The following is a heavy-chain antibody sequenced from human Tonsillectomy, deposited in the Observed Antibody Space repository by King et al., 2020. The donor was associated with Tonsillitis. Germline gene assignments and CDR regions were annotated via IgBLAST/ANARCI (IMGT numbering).Heavy chain of an antibody. Sequence: VQLVESGGGVVQPGGSLRLSCAASGFTFSSYGMHWVRQAPGKGLEWVAFIRYDGSNKYYADSVKGRFTISRDNSKNTLYLQMNSLRAEDTAVYYCAKGARDCSSTSCYAHYYYGMDVWGQGTTVTVSS. J-gene: IGHJ6*02. CDR1: GFTFSSYG. CDR3: AKGARDCSSTSCYAHYYYGMDV. V-gene: IGHV3-30*02. D-gene: IGHD2-2*01. CDR2: IRYDGSNK.